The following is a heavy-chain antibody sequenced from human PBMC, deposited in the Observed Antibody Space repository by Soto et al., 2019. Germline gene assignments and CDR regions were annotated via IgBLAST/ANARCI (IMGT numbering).Heavy chain of an antibody. CDR3: ACEVEMATINPQFDH. CDR1: GFTFSSYA. V-gene: IGHV3-30-3*01. D-gene: IGHD5-12*01. CDR2: ISYDGSNK. J-gene: IGHJ4*02. Sequence: QVQLVESGGGVVQPGRSLRLSCAASGFTFSSYAMHWVRQAPGKGLEWVAVISYDGSNKYYADSVKGRFTISRDNSKNTLYLQMNSLRAEDTAVYYCACEVEMATINPQFDHWGQGTLVTVSS.